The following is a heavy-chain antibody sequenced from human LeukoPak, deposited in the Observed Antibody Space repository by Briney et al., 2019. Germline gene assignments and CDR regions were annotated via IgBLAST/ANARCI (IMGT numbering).Heavy chain of an antibody. V-gene: IGHV3-21*01. CDR1: GFTFSSYS. Sequence: GGSLRLSCAASGFTFSSYSMNWVRQAPGKGLEWVSSISSSSSYIYYADSVKGRFTISRDNAKNSLYLQMNSLRAEDTAVYYCARQGPYYDSSAFDYWGQGTLVTVSS. D-gene: IGHD3-22*01. CDR2: ISSSSSYI. CDR3: ARQGPYYDSSAFDY. J-gene: IGHJ4*02.